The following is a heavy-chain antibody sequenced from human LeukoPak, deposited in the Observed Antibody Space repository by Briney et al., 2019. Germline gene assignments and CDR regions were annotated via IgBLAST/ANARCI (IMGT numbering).Heavy chain of an antibody. D-gene: IGHD2-15*01. Sequence: SETLSLTCTVSGGSIRSYYWSWIRQPPGKGLEWIGYIYYSGSTNYNPSLQSRVTISVDTSKNQFSLKLSSVTAADTAVYYCASGGWSWFDPWGQGTLVTVSS. J-gene: IGHJ5*02. V-gene: IGHV4-59*01. CDR3: ASGGWSWFDP. CDR2: IYYSGST. CDR1: GGSIRSYY.